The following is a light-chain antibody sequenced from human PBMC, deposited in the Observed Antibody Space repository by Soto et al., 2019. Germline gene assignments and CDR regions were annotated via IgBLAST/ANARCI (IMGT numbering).Light chain of an antibody. CDR1: QSVLYSSNNKNY. Sequence: DIVMTQSPDSLAVSLGERATINCKSSQSVLYSSNNKNYLAWYQQKPGQPPKLLIYWASTRESGVPDRFSGSGSGTDFTLTINSLQAEDVAVYYCQQYYSTRLTFGGGTKVEIK. CDR3: QQYYSTRLT. V-gene: IGKV4-1*01. CDR2: WAS. J-gene: IGKJ4*01.